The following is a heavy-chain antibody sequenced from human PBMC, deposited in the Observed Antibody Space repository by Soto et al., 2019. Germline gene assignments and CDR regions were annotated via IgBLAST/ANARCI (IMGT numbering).Heavy chain of an antibody. CDR3: AKGLSGGYDNYYYYYGMDV. D-gene: IGHD5-12*01. CDR2: ISYDGSNK. V-gene: IGHV3-30*18. CDR1: GFTFSSYG. J-gene: IGHJ6*02. Sequence: GGSLRLSCAASGFTFSSYGMHWVRQAPGKGLEWVAVISYDGSNKYYADSVKGRFTISRDNSKNTLYLQMNSLRAEDTAVYYCAKGLSGGYDNYYYYYGMDVWGQGTTVTVSS.